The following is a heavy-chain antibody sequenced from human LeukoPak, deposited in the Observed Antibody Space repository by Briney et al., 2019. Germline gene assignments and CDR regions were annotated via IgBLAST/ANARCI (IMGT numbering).Heavy chain of an antibody. J-gene: IGHJ4*02. D-gene: IGHD6-6*01. Sequence: PGGSLRLSCAASGFTFDDYDMSWVRQVPGKGLEWVSGINWNGGSTGYADSVKGRFTISRDNAKNSLYLQMNSPRAEDTALYYCARDWDSSSSSSYHSTFDYWGQGTLVTVSS. CDR1: GFTFDDYD. CDR2: INWNGGST. V-gene: IGHV3-20*04. CDR3: ARDWDSSSSSSYHSTFDY.